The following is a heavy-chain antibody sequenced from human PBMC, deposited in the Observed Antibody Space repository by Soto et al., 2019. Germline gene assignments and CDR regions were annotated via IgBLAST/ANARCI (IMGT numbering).Heavy chain of an antibody. CDR3: ARVPEYYYDSSGYANYYYGMDV. V-gene: IGHV1-69*01. J-gene: IGHJ6*02. CDR2: IIPIFGTA. D-gene: IGHD3-22*01. CDR1: GGTFSSYA. Sequence: QVQLVQSGAEVKKPGSSVKVSCKASGGTFSSYAISWVRQAPGQGLEWMGGIIPIFGTANYAQKFQGRVTITADESTSTAYMELSSLRSEDTAVYYCARVPEYYYDSSGYANYYYGMDVWGQGTTVTVSS.